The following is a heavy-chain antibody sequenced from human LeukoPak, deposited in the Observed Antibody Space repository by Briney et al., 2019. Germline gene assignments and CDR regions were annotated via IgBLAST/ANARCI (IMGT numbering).Heavy chain of an antibody. V-gene: IGHV4-61*02. J-gene: IGHJ4*02. CDR3: ARESRITMVRGVIIMSSTFDY. Sequence: SETLSLTCTVSGGSISSGSYYWSWIRQPAGKGLEWIGRIYTSGSTNYNPSLKSRVTISVDTSKNQFSLKLSSVTAADTAVYYCARESRITMVRGVIIMSSTFDYWGQGTLVTVSS. D-gene: IGHD3-10*01. CDR1: GGSISSGSYY. CDR2: IYTSGST.